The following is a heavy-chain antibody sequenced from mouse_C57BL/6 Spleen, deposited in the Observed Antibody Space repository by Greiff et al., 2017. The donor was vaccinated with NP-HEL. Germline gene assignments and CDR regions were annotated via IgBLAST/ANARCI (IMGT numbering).Heavy chain of an antibody. Sequence: QVQLKESGAELVKPGASVKMSCKASGYTFTTYPIEWMKQNPGKSLEWIGNFHPYNDDTKYNEKFKGKATLTVEKSSSTVYLELSRVTSDDSAVDYGARGGYGSSYTYYFDDWGQGTTLTVSS. CDR2: FHPYNDDT. CDR3: ARGGYGSSYTYYFDD. V-gene: IGHV1-47*01. D-gene: IGHD1-1*01. CDR1: GYTFTTYP. J-gene: IGHJ2*01.